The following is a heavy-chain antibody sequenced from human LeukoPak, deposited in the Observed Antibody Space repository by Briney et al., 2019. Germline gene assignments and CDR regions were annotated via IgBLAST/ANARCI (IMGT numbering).Heavy chain of an antibody. CDR2: ISSDGTDI. J-gene: IGHJ4*02. CDR3: ARDQTQLGPTTVDY. D-gene: IGHD2-2*01. CDR1: GLSFSSSW. Sequence: GGSLRLSCLASGLSFSSSWMHWVRQAPGKELLWLSRISSDGTDIKYADSVQGRFIISRDNAKNTLYLQMNNPRVEDTAVYYCARDQTQLGPTTVDYWGQGTLVTVSS. V-gene: IGHV3-74*01.